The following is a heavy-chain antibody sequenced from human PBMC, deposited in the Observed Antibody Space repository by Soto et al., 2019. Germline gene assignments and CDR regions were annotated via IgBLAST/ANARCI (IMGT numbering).Heavy chain of an antibody. D-gene: IGHD2-15*01. CDR1: GGSISSGDYY. CDR3: SRDKVVVAPTYYYGMDV. CDR2: IYYSGGT. J-gene: IGHJ6*02. V-gene: IGHV4-30-4*01. Sequence: QVQLQESGPGLVKPSQTLSLTCTVSGGSISSGDYYWSWIRQPPGKGLEWIGYIYYSGGTYYNPSLKSRVTITVDTSNNQYPLKLSTVTAADTAVYYCSRDKVVVAPTYYYGMDVWGQGTTVTVSS.